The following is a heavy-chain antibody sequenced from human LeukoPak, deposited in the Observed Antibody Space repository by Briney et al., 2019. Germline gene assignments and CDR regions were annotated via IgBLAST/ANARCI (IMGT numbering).Heavy chain of an antibody. CDR3: AKGRGDGYNWRSDY. CDR2: ISGSGGST. Sequence: PGGSLRLSCAASGFIFSNYGMSWVRQAPGKGLEWVSGISGSGGSTYYADSVKGRFTISRDNSKNTLSLQMSSLRAEDTAEYYCAKGRGDGYNWRSDYWGQGTLVTVSS. V-gene: IGHV3-23*01. CDR1: GFIFSNYG. J-gene: IGHJ4*02. D-gene: IGHD5-24*01.